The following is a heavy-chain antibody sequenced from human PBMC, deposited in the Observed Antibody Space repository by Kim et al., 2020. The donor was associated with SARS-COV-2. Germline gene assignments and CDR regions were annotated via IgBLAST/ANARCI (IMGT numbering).Heavy chain of an antibody. CDR3: AKMKTIVYFDH. CDR2: MSFDGSNQ. J-gene: IGHJ4*02. Sequence: GGSLRLSCAASGFIFNTYGMHWVRQAPGKGLEWVAVMSFDGSNQHYADSVKGRFSISRDNSQNTVYLQMNSLRPEDTAIYYCAKMKTIVYFDHWGQGTLVTVSA. D-gene: IGHD3-10*01. CDR1: GFIFNTYG. V-gene: IGHV3-30*18.